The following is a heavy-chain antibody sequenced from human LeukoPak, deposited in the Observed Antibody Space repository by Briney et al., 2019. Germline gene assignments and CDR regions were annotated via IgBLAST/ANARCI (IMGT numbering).Heavy chain of an antibody. V-gene: IGHV4-34*01. CDR1: GGSFSAYY. D-gene: IGHD2-15*01. Sequence: PSETLSLTCGVYGGSFSAYYWSWIRQPPGKGLEWIGSIYHSGSTYYNPSLKSRVTISVDTSKNQFSLKLSSVTAADTAVYYCARVDIVVVVAAHLLLGYNWFDPWGQGTLVTVSS. J-gene: IGHJ5*02. CDR3: ARVDIVVVVAAHLLLGYNWFDP. CDR2: IYHSGST.